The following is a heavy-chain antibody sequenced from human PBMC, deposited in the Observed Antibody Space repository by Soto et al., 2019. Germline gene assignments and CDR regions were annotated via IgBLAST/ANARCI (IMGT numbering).Heavy chain of an antibody. J-gene: IGHJ6*03. CDR3: TRLGYCSGGSCYSISSYYYYMDV. CDR1: GFTFGDYA. CDR2: IRSKAYGGTT. Sequence: EVQLVESGGGLVQPGRSLRLSCTASGFTFGDYAMSWFRQAPGKGLEWVGFIRSKAYGGTTEYAASVKGRFTISRDDSKSIAYLQMNSLKTEDTAVYYCTRLGYCSGGSCYSISSYYYYMDVWGKGTTVTVSS. V-gene: IGHV3-49*03. D-gene: IGHD2-15*01.